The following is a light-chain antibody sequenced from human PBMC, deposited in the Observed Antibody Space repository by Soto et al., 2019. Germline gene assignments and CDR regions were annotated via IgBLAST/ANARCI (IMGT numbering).Light chain of an antibody. CDR1: QSISNW. J-gene: IGKJ1*01. Sequence: DMQMTQSPSTLSASVGDRVTITCRASQSISNWLAWYQQKPGKAPKLLIYDASSLESGVPSRFSGSGAGTEFTLTISSLQPDDFGTYYCQQYNSYSRTFGQGTKVDIK. CDR3: QQYNSYSRT. V-gene: IGKV1-5*01. CDR2: DAS.